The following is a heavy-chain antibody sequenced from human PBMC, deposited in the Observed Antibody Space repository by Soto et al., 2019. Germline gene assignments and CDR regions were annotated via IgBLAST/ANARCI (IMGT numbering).Heavy chain of an antibody. CDR1: GYTFTSYG. CDR2: ISAYNGNT. J-gene: IGHJ3*02. D-gene: IGHD6-19*01. CDR3: ARSIRQWLVPGPSYAFDI. Sequence: QVQLVQSGAEVKKPGASVKVSCKASGYTFTSYGISWVRQAPGQGLEWMEWISAYNGNTNYAQKLQGRVTMTTDTSTSTAYMELRSLRSDDTAVYYCARSIRQWLVPGPSYAFDIWGQGTMVTVSS. V-gene: IGHV1-18*01.